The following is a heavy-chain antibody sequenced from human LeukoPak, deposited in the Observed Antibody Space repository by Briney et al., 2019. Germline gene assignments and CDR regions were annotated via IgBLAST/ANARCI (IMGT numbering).Heavy chain of an antibody. J-gene: IGHJ4*02. CDR3: AKDRNVGFLEWLLQLRFDY. V-gene: IGHV3-7*01. D-gene: IGHD3-3*01. CDR1: GFTFSSYW. CDR2: IKQDGSEK. Sequence: PGGSLRLSCAASGFTFSSYWMSWVRQAPGKGLEWVANIKQDGSEKYYVDSVKGRFTISRDNAKNSLYLQMNSLRAEDTAVYYCAKDRNVGFLEWLLQLRFDYWGQGTLVTVSS.